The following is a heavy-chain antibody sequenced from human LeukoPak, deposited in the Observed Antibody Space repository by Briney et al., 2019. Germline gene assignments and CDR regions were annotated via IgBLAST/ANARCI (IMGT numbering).Heavy chain of an antibody. CDR1: GYTFTSYY. Sequence: ASVKVSCKASGYTFTSYYMHWVGQAPGQGLEWMGIINPSGGSTSYAQKFQGRVTMTRDTSTSTVHMELSSLRSEDTAVYYCAREGCSSTSCYRGDNWFDPWGQGTLVTVSS. D-gene: IGHD2-2*02. J-gene: IGHJ5*02. CDR2: INPSGGST. V-gene: IGHV1-46*01. CDR3: AREGCSSTSCYRGDNWFDP.